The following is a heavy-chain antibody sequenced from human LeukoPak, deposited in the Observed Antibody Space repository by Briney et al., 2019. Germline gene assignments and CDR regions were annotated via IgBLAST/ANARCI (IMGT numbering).Heavy chain of an antibody. V-gene: IGHV3-15*01. Sequence: PGGSLRLSCAASGFTFSNAWMSWVRQAPGKGLEWVGRIKGKTDGGTTDYAAPVKGRFTISRDDSKNALYLQMNSLKTEDTAVYYCTTPSDFEYSSSSDGFDYWGQGTLVTVSS. J-gene: IGHJ4*02. CDR3: TTPSDFEYSSSSDGFDY. CDR2: IKGKTDGGTT. CDR1: GFTFSNAW. D-gene: IGHD6-6*01.